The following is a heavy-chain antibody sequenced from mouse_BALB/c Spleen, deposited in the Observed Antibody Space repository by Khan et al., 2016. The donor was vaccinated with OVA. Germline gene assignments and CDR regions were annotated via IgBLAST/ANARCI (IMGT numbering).Heavy chain of an antibody. D-gene: IGHD1-1*01. CDR2: ISYSGRT. Sequence: EVQLQESGPGLVKPSQSLSLTCTVTGYSITSDYAWNWIRQFPGNKLEWMGYISYSGRTSYNPSLKSRISLTRATSKNQFFLWLNSVPTEDTATYYCARSVTITTVVATDFDYWGQGTTLTVSS. CDR3: ARSVTITTVVATDFDY. J-gene: IGHJ2*01. V-gene: IGHV3-2*02. CDR1: GYSITSDYA.